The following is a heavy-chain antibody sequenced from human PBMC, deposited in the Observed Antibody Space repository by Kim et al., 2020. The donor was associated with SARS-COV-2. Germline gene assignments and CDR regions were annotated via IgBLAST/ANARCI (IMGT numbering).Heavy chain of an antibody. J-gene: IGHJ6*02. CDR3: AAERGSGYYTLYYYYYGMDV. D-gene: IGHD3-3*01. CDR2: ISYDGSNK. V-gene: IGHV3-30*03. Sequence: GGSLRLSCAASGFTFSSYGMHWVRQAPGKGLEWVAVISYDGSNKYYADSVKGRFTISRDNSKNTLYLQMNSLRAEDTAVYYCAAERGSGYYTLYYYYYGMDVCGQGTTVTVSS. CDR1: GFTFSSYG.